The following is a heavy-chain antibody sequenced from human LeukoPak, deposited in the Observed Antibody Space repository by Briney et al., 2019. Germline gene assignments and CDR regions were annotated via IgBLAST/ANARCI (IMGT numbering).Heavy chain of an antibody. CDR1: GGSIMTTNW. Sequence: SETLSLTCAVSGGSIMTTNWWSWVRQPPGKGLEWIGEVHLNGATNYNPSLESRVSMSIDTSKNRMSLKLTSVTAADTAIYYCTRESGAFSPFGFWGQGTLVTVSS. J-gene: IGHJ4*02. D-gene: IGHD1-26*01. CDR3: TRESGAFSPFGF. V-gene: IGHV4-4*02. CDR2: VHLNGAT.